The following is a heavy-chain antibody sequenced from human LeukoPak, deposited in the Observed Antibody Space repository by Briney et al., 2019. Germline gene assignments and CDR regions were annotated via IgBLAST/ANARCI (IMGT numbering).Heavy chain of an antibody. CDR1: GYTFTNFA. V-gene: IGHV7-4-1*02. CDR3: ANENWFDP. Sequence: GASVKLSCTASGYTFTNFAMNWVRQAPGKGLEWMGCINTNTGNPTYAQGFTGPFVFSLDTSVSTAYLQISSLKAEDTAVYYCANENWFDPWGQGTLVTVSS. J-gene: IGHJ5*02. CDR2: INTNTGNP.